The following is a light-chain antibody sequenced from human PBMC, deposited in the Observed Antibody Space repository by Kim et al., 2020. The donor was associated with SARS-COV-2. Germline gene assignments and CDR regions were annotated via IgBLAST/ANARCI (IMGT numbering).Light chain of an antibody. V-gene: IGLV2-23*03. J-gene: IGLJ3*02. Sequence: GQSITISCTGTSSDDACYNLVSWYQQPPDKAPKLMIYEGFKRTSGVSNRFSGSKSGNTASLTISGLQAEDEADYFCCSYAGSSTFVFGGGTQLTVL. CDR3: CSYAGSSTFV. CDR2: EGF. CDR1: SSDDACYNL.